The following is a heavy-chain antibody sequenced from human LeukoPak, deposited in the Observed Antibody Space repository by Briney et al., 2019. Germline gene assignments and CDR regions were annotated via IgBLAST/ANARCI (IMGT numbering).Heavy chain of an antibody. CDR2: FHGGGDT. D-gene: IGHD6-19*01. CDR1: GFTISSNY. J-gene: IGHJ4*02. Sequence: GGSLRLSCAASGFTISSNYMTWVRQAPGKGLEWVSVFHGGGDTYYADSVKGRFTISRDNSKNTLYLQMNSLRAEDTAVYYCARSSDSSGWVDYWGQGTLDTVSS. V-gene: IGHV3-66*02. CDR3: ARSSDSSGWVDY.